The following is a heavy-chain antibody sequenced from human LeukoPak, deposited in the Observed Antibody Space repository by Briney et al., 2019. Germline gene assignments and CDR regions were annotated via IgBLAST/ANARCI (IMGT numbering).Heavy chain of an antibody. D-gene: IGHD3-22*01. CDR3: ARFDYDSSGYEPRDY. CDR2: IIPILGIA. CDR1: GGTFSSYT. V-gene: IGHV1-69*02. Sequence: GSSVKVSCKASGGTFSSYTISWVRQAPGQGLEWMGRIIPILGIANYAQKFQGRVTITADKSTSTAYMELSSLRSEDTAVYYCARFDYDSSGYEPRDYWGQGTLVTVSS. J-gene: IGHJ4*02.